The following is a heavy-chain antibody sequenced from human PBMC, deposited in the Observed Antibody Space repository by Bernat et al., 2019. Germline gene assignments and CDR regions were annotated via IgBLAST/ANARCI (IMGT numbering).Heavy chain of an antibody. D-gene: IGHD1-26*01. J-gene: IGHJ3*02. CDR3: ARIVPDAFDI. CDR2: IDAGNVNT. V-gene: IGHV1-3*01. CDR1: GYTFTTYA. Sequence: QVQLVQSGAEVKKPGASVKVSCKASGYTFTTYAMHWVRQAPGQRLEWMGWIDAGNVNTKYSQKFQGRITITRDTSANTVYMELSGLRSEDTAVYYCARIVPDAFDIWGQGTMVTVSS.